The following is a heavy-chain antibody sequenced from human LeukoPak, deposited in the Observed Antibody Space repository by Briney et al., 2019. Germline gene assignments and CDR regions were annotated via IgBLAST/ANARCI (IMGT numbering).Heavy chain of an antibody. CDR1: GGTFSSYA. CDR3: ARASGPGGAFDI. Sequence: GASVKVSCKASGGTFSSYAISWVRQAPGQGLEWMGGISPIFGTANYAQKFQGRVTITADESTSTAYMELSSLRSEDTAVYSCARASGPGGAFDIWGQGTMVTVSS. J-gene: IGHJ3*02. V-gene: IGHV1-69*13. CDR2: ISPIFGTA. D-gene: IGHD3-10*01.